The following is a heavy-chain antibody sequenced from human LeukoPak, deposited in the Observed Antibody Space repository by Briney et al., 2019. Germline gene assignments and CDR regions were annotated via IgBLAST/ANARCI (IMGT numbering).Heavy chain of an antibody. CDR2: IYTSGST. V-gene: IGHV4-61*02. CDR1: GGSISSGSYY. J-gene: IGHJ4*02. D-gene: IGHD3-22*01. Sequence: SQTLSLTCTVSGGSISSGSYYWSWIRQPAGKGLEWIGRIYTSGSTNYNPSLKSRVTISVDTSKNQFSLKLSSVTAADTAVYYCARESGKYYYDSSGQTPRFSYFDYWGQGTLVTVSS. CDR3: ARESGKYYYDSSGQTPRFSYFDY.